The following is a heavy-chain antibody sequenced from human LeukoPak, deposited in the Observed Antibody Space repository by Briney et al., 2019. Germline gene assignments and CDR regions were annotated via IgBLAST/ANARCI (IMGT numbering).Heavy chain of an antibody. CDR1: GYTFTSDA. J-gene: IGHJ4*02. V-gene: IGHV7-4-1*02. CDR3: ARVEAAAASAE. Sequence: ASVNVSCKASGYTFTSDAMNWVRQAAGQGLEGMGWINTNTGNPTYAQGFTGRSVFSLDTSVSTAYLQISSLKAEDTAVYYCARVEAAAASAEWGQGTLVTVSS. CDR2: INTNTGNP. D-gene: IGHD6-13*01.